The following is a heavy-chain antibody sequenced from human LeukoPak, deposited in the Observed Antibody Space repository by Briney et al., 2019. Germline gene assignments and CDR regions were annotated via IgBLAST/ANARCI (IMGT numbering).Heavy chain of an antibody. CDR2: IKQDGSEQ. J-gene: IGHJ4*02. Sequence: GGSQRLSCAASGFTFSSYWMTWVRRAPGKGLEWVANIKQDGSEQYYVDSVRGRSTISRDNAKNSLFLQMNSLRVEDTAVYYCAGGQGWLLDYWGQGALVTVSS. V-gene: IGHV3-7*05. CDR3: AGGQGWLLDY. D-gene: IGHD2-15*01. CDR1: GFTFSSYW.